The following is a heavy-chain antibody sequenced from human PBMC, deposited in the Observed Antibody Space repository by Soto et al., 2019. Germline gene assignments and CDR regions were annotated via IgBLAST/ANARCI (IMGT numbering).Heavy chain of an antibody. D-gene: IGHD2-2*01. CDR1: GISLSHERVG. J-gene: IGHJ4*01. V-gene: IGHV2-26*01. CDR2: IFSNDEK. CDR3: TRAIFRLGYCGSTRCYDLDY. Sequence: GSGPTLVNPTETLTLTCTVYGISLSHERVGVSWIRQPPGKALEWLADIFSNDEKSYSTLLRSRLTISKDTSRSQVVLTMTNMDPVDTATYYCTRAIFRLGYCGSTRCYDLDYWGQGITVTVSS.